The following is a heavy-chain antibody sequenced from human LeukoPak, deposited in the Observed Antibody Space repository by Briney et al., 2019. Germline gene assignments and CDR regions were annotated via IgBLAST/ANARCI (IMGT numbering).Heavy chain of an antibody. D-gene: IGHD6-19*01. CDR3: AREGVSSGWYGYYYYYYMDV. Sequence: GGSLRLSCAASGFTFSSYWMSWVRQAPGKGLGWVANIKQDGSEKYYVDSVKGRFTISRDNAKNSLYLQMNSLRAEDTAVYYCAREGVSSGWYGYYYYYYMDVWGKGTTVTVSS. J-gene: IGHJ6*03. CDR1: GFTFSSYW. CDR2: IKQDGSEK. V-gene: IGHV3-7*01.